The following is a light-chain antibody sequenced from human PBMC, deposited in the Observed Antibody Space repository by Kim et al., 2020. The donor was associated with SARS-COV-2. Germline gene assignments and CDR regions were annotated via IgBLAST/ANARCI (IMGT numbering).Light chain of an antibody. CDR2: DVS. V-gene: IGLV2-14*01. Sequence: QSALTQPASVSGSPGQSITISCTGTSSDVGGYNYVSWYQQHPGKAPKLMIYDVSKRPSGFSNRFSGSKSGNTASLTISGLQAEDEADYYCSSYTSSSTYVFGTGTQLTVL. J-gene: IGLJ1*01. CDR1: SSDVGGYNY. CDR3: SSYTSSSTYV.